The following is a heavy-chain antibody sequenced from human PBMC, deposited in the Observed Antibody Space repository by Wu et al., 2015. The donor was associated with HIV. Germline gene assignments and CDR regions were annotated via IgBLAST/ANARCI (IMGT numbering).Heavy chain of an antibody. D-gene: IGHD2-2*01. V-gene: IGHV1-2*02. Sequence: QVQLVQSGAEVRGPGASVKISCKTSGYTFTDYFMHWVRQAPGQGLEWMGWTNVNTGGAHYGLDYQGRVTMTGDTSMTTVYMELTRLASDDTAIYYCAREGLCRTTSCQFDFWGQGTLVTVFS. CDR3: AREGLCRTTSCQFDF. J-gene: IGHJ4*02. CDR1: GYTFTDYF. CDR2: TNVNTGGA.